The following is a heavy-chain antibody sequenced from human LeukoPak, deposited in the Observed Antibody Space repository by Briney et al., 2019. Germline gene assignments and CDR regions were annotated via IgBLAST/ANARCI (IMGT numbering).Heavy chain of an antibody. CDR3: ARDQYYYDSSGPCY. V-gene: IGHV3-9*01. D-gene: IGHD3-22*01. J-gene: IGHJ4*02. CDR2: ISWQSRTR. CDR1: GFFFDDYG. Sequence: GGSLRLSCVASGFFFDDYGMHWVRQVPGKGLEWVSGISWQSRTRKYADSVRGRFTISRDNAKNTLYLQMNSLRAEDTAVYYCARDQYYYDSSGPCYWGQGTLVTVSS.